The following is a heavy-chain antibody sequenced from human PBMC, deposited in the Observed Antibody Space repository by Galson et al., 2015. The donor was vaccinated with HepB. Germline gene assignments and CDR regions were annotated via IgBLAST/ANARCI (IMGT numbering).Heavy chain of an antibody. Sequence: SLRLSCAASGFTFSSYAMHWVRQAPGKGLEWVAVISYDGSNKYYADSVKGRFTISRDNSKNTLYLQMNSLRAEDTAVYYCARDRRELRYFENGMDVWGQGTTVTVSS. D-gene: IGHD3-9*01. J-gene: IGHJ6*02. V-gene: IGHV3-30*04. CDR1: GFTFSSYA. CDR2: ISYDGSNK. CDR3: ARDRRELRYFENGMDV.